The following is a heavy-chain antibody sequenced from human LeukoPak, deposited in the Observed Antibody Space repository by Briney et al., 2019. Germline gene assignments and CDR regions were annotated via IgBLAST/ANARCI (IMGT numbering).Heavy chain of an antibody. CDR1: GFTFSSYA. D-gene: IGHD3-9*01. CDR2: ISGSGGST. CDR3: AKITHYDILTGDFDY. Sequence: GGSLRLSCAASGFTFSSYAMSWVRQAPGKGLEWVSAISGSGGSTYYADSVKSRFTISRDNSKNTLYLQMNSLRAEDTAVYYCAKITHYDILTGDFDYWGQGTLVTVSS. V-gene: IGHV3-23*01. J-gene: IGHJ4*02.